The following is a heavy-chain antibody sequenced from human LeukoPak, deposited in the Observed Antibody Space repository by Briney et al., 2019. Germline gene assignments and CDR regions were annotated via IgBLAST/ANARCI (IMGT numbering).Heavy chain of an antibody. CDR3: ARGPYYYDSSGISGYYYYYGMDV. Sequence: SETLSLTCTVSGGSISSYYWSWIRQPPGKGLEWIGYIYYSGSTNYNPSLKSRVTISVDTSKNQFSLKLSSVTAAGTAVYYCARGPYYYDSSGISGYYYYYGMDVWGQGTTVTVSS. CDR1: GGSISSYY. CDR2: IYYSGST. D-gene: IGHD3-22*01. J-gene: IGHJ6*02. V-gene: IGHV4-59*01.